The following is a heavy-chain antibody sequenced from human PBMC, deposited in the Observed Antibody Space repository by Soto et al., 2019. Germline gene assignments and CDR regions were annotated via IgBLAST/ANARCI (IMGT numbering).Heavy chain of an antibody. Sequence: ASVKVSCKASGGTFSSYAISWVRQAPGQGLEWMGGIIPIFGTANYAQKFQGRVTITADESTSTAYMELSSLRSEDTAVYYCARSVEAVAGCNWFDPWGQGTLVTVSS. J-gene: IGHJ5*02. CDR3: ARSVEAVAGCNWFDP. CDR2: IIPIFGTA. V-gene: IGHV1-69*13. CDR1: GGTFSSYA. D-gene: IGHD6-19*01.